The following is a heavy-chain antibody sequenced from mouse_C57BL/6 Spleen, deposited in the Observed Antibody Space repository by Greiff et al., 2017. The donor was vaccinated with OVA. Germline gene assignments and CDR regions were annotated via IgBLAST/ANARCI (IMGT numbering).Heavy chain of an antibody. CDR2: ISSGSSTI. J-gene: IGHJ1*03. V-gene: IGHV5-17*01. CDR3: ARDYGSSYWYFDV. Sequence: EVKLVESGGGLVKPGGSLKLSCAASGFTFSDYGMHLVRQAPEKGLEWVAYISSGSSTIYYADTVKGRFTISRDNAKNTLFLQMTSLRSEDTAMYYCARDYGSSYWYFDVWGTGTTVTVSS. CDR1: GFTFSDYG. D-gene: IGHD1-1*01.